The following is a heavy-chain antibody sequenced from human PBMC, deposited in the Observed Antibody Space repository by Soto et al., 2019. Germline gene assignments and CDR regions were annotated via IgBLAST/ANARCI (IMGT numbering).Heavy chain of an antibody. CDR1: GGSIYTYC. D-gene: IGHD3-22*01. J-gene: IGHJ6*02. CDR2: IYYSGST. V-gene: IGHV4-59*01. CDR3: ARARYDSSGYYTYYYGMDV. Sequence: KPSETLSLTCNVSGGSIYTYCWNWIRQSPGKGLEWIGYIYYSGSTNYNPSLKSRVTISVDTSKNQFSLKLSSVTAADTAVYYCARARYDSSGYYTYYYGMDVWGQGTTVTVS.